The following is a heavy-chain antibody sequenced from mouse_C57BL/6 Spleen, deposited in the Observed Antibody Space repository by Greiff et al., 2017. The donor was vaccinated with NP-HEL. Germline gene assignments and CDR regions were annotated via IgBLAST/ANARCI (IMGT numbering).Heavy chain of an antibody. V-gene: IGHV3-6*01. Sequence: DVKLQESGPGLVKPSQSLSLTCSVTGYSITSGYYWNWIRQFPGNKLEWMGYISYDGSNNYNPSLKNRISITRDTSKNQFFLKLNSVTTEDTATYYCARVGLNYGSSYYFDYWGQGTTLTVSS. D-gene: IGHD1-1*01. CDR2: ISYDGSN. CDR1: GYSITSGYY. CDR3: ARVGLNYGSSYYFDY. J-gene: IGHJ2*01.